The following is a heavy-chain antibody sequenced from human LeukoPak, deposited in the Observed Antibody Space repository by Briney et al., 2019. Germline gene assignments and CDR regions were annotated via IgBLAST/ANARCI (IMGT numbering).Heavy chain of an antibody. Sequence: SETLSLTCAVYSGSLRNYYWTWIRQPPDKGLEWIGEVSHRGSTNYNPSLKSRVTISVDTSKNQFSLKLSSVTAADTAVYYCGRGGDHSSDWGPDYWGQGTLVTVSS. CDR2: VSHRGST. D-gene: IGHD6-19*01. V-gene: IGHV4-34*01. CDR1: SGSLRNYY. J-gene: IGHJ4*02. CDR3: GRGGDHSSDWGPDY.